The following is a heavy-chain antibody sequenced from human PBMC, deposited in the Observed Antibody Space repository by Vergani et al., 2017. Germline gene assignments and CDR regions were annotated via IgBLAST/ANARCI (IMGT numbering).Heavy chain of an antibody. D-gene: IGHD3-3*01. CDR3: ARGFYDFWSGVNPGXFDP. Sequence: QVQLQESGPGLVKPSETLSLTCTVSGGSISSYYWSWIRQPPGKGLEWIGYIYYSGSTNYNPSLKSRVTISVDTSKNQFSLKLSSVTAADTAVYYCARGFYDFWSGVNPGXFDPWGQGTLVTVSS. CDR2: IYYSGST. V-gene: IGHV4-59*01. CDR1: GGSISSYY. J-gene: IGHJ5*02.